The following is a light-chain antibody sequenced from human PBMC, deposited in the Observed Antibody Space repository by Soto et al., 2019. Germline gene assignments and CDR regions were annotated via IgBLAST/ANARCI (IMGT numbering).Light chain of an antibody. J-gene: IGLJ1*01. CDR3: SSYTSSSTRV. CDR1: SSDVGGYNY. CDR2: DVS. V-gene: IGLV2-14*01. Sequence: ALTQPASXSGSPGQSITISCTGTSSDVGGYNYVSWYQQHPGKAPKLMIYDVSNRPSGVSNRFSGSKSGNTASLTISGLQAEDEADYYCSSYTSSSTRVFGTGTKVTVL.